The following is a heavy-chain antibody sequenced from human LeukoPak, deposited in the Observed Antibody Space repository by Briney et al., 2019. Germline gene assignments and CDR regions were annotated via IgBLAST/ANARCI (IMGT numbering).Heavy chain of an antibody. CDR1: GGTFTGYY. Sequence: ASVKVSCKASGGTFTGYYMHWVRQAPGQGLEWMGWINPNSGGTNYAQKFQGRVTMTRDTSISTAYMELSRLRSDDTAVYYCARERSSSPAGEHWGQGTLVTVSS. CDR2: INPNSGGT. J-gene: IGHJ1*01. V-gene: IGHV1-2*02. D-gene: IGHD6-13*01. CDR3: ARERSSSPAGEH.